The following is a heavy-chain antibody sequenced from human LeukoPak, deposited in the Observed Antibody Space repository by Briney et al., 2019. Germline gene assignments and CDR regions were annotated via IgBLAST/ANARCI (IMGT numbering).Heavy chain of an antibody. CDR3: ARDDGYYYGSGSYYNPIGYYYYYYGMDV. CDR1: GFTFSSYA. D-gene: IGHD3-10*01. V-gene: IGHV3-64*04. J-gene: IGHJ6*02. CDR2: ISSNGGST. Sequence: TGGSLRLSCSASGFTFSSYAMHWVRQAPGKGPEYVSAISSNGGSTYYADSVKGRFTISRDNSKNTLYLQMNSLRDEDTAVYYCARDDGYYYGSGSYYNPIGYYYYYYGMDVWGQGTTVTVSS.